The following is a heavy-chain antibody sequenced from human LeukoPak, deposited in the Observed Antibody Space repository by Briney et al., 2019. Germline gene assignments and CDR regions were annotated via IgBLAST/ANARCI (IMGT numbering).Heavy chain of an antibody. V-gene: IGHV3-23*01. J-gene: IGHJ4*02. CDR1: GFTFSSYA. CDR2: ISGSGGST. CDR3: AKQRSEVVVAATNY. D-gene: IGHD2-15*01. Sequence: GGSLRLSCAASGFTFSSYAMSWVRQAPGKGLEWVSAISGSGGSTYYADSVKGRFTISRDNSQNTLYLQMSSLRAEDTAVYYCAKQRSEVVVAATNYWGQGTLVTVSS.